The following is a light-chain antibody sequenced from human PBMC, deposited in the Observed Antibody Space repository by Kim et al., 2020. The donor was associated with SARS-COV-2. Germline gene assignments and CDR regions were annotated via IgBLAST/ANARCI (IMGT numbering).Light chain of an antibody. V-gene: IGKV1-39*01. J-gene: IGKJ1*01. CDR3: QQSYSTPRA. CDR2: AAS. Sequence: ASVGNRVTITCRGRQSFSNYLNWYQQKPGKAPKLLIYAASSLQSGVPSRFSGSGSGTDFTLTISSLQPEDFATYYCQQSYSTPRAFGQGTKVDIK. CDR1: QSFSNY.